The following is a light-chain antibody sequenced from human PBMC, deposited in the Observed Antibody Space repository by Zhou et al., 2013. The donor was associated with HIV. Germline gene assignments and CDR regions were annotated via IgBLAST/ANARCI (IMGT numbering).Light chain of an antibody. CDR2: SAS. CDR3: QQAHSFPVV. Sequence: DIQMTQSPSSVSASVGDRVTITCRASQDISRWLAWYQQKPGKAPKLLIYSASSLQNRVPSRFSGSGSGTDFSLTISSLQPEDFASYYCQQAHSFPVVFGPGTQSGNET. J-gene: IGKJ3*01. V-gene: IGKV1D-12*01. CDR1: QDISRW.